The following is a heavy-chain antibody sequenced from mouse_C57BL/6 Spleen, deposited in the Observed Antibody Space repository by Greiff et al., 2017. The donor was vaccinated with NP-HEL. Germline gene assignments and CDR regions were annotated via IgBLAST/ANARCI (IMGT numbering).Heavy chain of an antibody. D-gene: IGHD2-2*01. CDR1: GYTFTSYW. CDR2: IDPSDSYT. Sequence: QVQLKQPGAELVKPGASVKLSCKASGYTFTSYWMQWVKQRPGQGLEWIGEIDPSDSYTNYNQKFKGKATLTVDTSSSTAYMQLSSLTSEDSAVYYCATTMVTGGYYFDYWGQGTTLTVSS. V-gene: IGHV1-50*01. J-gene: IGHJ2*01. CDR3: ATTMVTGGYYFDY.